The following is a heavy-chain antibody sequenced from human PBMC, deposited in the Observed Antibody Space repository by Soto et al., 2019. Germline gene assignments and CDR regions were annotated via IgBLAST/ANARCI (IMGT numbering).Heavy chain of an antibody. CDR3: AKEDSSHCSSPCGAFDI. CDR2: IRGNSGST. Sequence: GGSLRLSCAASGFTFSSYDMNWVRQAPGKGLEWVSAIRGNSGSTYYADSVKGRLTISRDNSKNTLFLQMNSLRADDTAVYYCAKEDSSHCSSPCGAFDIWGQGKMVTVSS. CDR1: GFTFSSYD. D-gene: IGHD2-2*01. J-gene: IGHJ3*02. V-gene: IGHV3-23*01.